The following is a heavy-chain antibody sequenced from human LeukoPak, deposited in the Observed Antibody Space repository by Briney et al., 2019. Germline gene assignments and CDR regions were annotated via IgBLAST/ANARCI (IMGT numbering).Heavy chain of an antibody. CDR1: GGSISSYY. D-gene: IGHD1-26*01. CDR2: IYYSGIT. CDR3: ARAGRWEGRPHAFDI. Sequence: PSETLSLTCTVSGGSISSYYWNWIRQPPGKGLEWIGYIYYSGITNYNPSLKSRVTISVDTSKSQFSQKLSSVTAADTAVYYCARAGRWEGRPHAFDIWGQGTMVTVSS. V-gene: IGHV4-59*01. J-gene: IGHJ3*02.